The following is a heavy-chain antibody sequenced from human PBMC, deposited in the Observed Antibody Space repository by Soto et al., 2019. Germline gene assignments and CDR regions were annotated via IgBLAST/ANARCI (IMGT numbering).Heavy chain of an antibody. CDR3: ARDRQWSSSGWQYFDY. Sequence: QVQLVQSGAEVKQPGSSVKVSCKASGGTFSRYAISWVRQAPGQGLEWMGGIIPIFGTANYAQKFQGRVTITADESTSTAYMELSSLRSEDTAVYYCARDRQWSSSGWQYFDYWGQGTLVTVSS. CDR1: GGTFSRYA. V-gene: IGHV1-69*01. D-gene: IGHD6-19*01. CDR2: IIPIFGTA. J-gene: IGHJ4*02.